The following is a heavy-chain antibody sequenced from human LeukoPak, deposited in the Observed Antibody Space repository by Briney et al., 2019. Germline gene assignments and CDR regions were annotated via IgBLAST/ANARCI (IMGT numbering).Heavy chain of an antibody. CDR2: IRYDGSNK. CDR1: GFTFSSYA. D-gene: IGHD2-2*02. J-gene: IGHJ4*02. CDR3: AKLGVVVPAAIGDAY. V-gene: IGHV3-30*02. Sequence: GGSLRLSCAASGFTFSSYAMNWVRQAPGKGLEWVAFIRYDGSNKYYADSVKGRFTISRDNSKNTLYLQMNSLRAEDTAVYYCAKLGVVVPAAIGDAYWGQGTLVTVSS.